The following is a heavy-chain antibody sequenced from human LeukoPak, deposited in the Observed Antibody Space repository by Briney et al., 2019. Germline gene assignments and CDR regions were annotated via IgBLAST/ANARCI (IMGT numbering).Heavy chain of an antibody. CDR3: ARPFNPSYYYDSSGYRDAFDI. D-gene: IGHD3-22*01. CDR1: GYTFTGYY. CDR2: INPNSGGT. V-gene: IGHV1-2*02. J-gene: IGHJ3*02. Sequence: GASVKVSCEASGYTFTGYYMHWVRQAPGQGLEWMGWINPNSGGTNYAQKFQGRVTMTRDTSISTAYMELSRLRSDDTAVYYCARPFNPSYYYDSSGYRDAFDIWGQGTMVTVSS.